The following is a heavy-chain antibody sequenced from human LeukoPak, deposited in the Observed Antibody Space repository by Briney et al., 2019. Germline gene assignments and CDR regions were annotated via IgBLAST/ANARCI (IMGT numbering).Heavy chain of an antibody. Sequence: SETLSLTCTVSGGSVSRSIYYWGWVRQPPGKGLEWIGSIYYSGSTYYNPSLKSRVTISIDTSKNQFSLNLTSVTAADTAVYYCASPVKVYNSGWSLDYWGQGIQVTVFS. D-gene: IGHD6-19*01. J-gene: IGHJ4*02. CDR3: ASPVKVYNSGWSLDY. V-gene: IGHV4-39*01. CDR1: GGSVSRSIYY. CDR2: IYYSGST.